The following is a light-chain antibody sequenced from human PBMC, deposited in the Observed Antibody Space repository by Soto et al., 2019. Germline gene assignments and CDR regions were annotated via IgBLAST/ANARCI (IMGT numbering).Light chain of an antibody. Sequence: HSALTQPASVSGSPGQSITISCTGTSSDVGGYNYVSWYQQHPGKAPKLMIYEVSNRPSGVSNRFSGSKSGNTASLTISGLQAEDEADYYCSSYSISSTPWVFGGGTKLTVL. CDR1: SSDVGGYNY. J-gene: IGLJ3*02. CDR2: EVS. V-gene: IGLV2-14*01. CDR3: SSYSISSTPWV.